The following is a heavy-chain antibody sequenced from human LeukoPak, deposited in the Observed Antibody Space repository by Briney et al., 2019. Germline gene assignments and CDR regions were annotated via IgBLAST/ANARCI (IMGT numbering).Heavy chain of an antibody. J-gene: IGHJ5*02. CDR1: GYTFTSYG. Sequence: ASVKVSCKASGYTFTSYGISWVRQAPGQGLEWMGWISAYNGNTNYAQKLQSRVTMTTDTSTSTAYMELRSLRSDDTAVYYCARDINYYDFWSGYYQDNWFDPWGQGTLVTVSS. CDR3: ARDINYYDFWSGYYQDNWFDP. CDR2: ISAYNGNT. V-gene: IGHV1-18*01. D-gene: IGHD3-3*01.